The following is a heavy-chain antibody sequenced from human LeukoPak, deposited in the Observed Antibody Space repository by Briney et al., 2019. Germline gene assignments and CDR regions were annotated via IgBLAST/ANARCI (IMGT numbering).Heavy chain of an antibody. V-gene: IGHV3-48*02. CDR2: ISSSRTTI. Sequence: GGSLRLSCVGSGFTFTYSMNWVRQAPGKGLEWISYISSSRTTIYYADSVKGRFAISRDDAKNSLYLQMNSLRDEDTAVYYCARGAYYDSSGYSRKFDLWGQGTLVTVSS. D-gene: IGHD3-22*01. CDR1: GFTFTYS. CDR3: ARGAYYDSSGYSRKFDL. J-gene: IGHJ4*02.